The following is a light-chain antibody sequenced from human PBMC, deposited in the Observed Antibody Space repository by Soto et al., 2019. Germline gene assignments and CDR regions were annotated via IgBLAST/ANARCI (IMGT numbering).Light chain of an antibody. J-gene: IGLJ2*01. CDR1: NIGSKS. CDR3: AAWDDSLNCVV. V-gene: IGLV1-36*01. CDR2: YDY. Sequence: VMTQPPSVSVAPGQTAKIRCGGNNIGSKSVHWYQQLPGKTPKLLIYYDYLLPAGVSARFSGSKSGTSASLAISGLQSEDEADYYCAAWDDSLNCVVFGGGTKLTVL.